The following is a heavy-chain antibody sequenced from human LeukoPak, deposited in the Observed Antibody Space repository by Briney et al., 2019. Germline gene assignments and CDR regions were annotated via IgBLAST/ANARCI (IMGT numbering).Heavy chain of an antibody. D-gene: IGHD1-7*01. CDR1: GYTFTSYD. Sequence: ASVKVSCKASGYTFTSYDINWVRQATGQGLEWMGWMNPNSGNTGYAQKFQGRVTITRNTSISTAYMELSSLRSEDTAVYYCARAVGWNYDFFYYYYYMDVWGKGTPVTVSS. V-gene: IGHV1-8*03. J-gene: IGHJ6*03. CDR3: ARAVGWNYDFFYYYYYMDV. CDR2: MNPNSGNT.